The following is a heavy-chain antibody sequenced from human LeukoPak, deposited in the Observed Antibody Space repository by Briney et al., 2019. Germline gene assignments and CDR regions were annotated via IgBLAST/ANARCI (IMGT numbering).Heavy chain of an antibody. V-gene: IGHV4-61*09. D-gene: IGHD5-24*01. CDR1: GGSISSGSYY. CDR3: ARVGVEPRRWLQFSLGSNGWFDP. Sequence: PSQTLSLTCTVSGGSISSGSYYWSWIRQPAGKGLEWIGYIYYSGSTNYNPSLKSRVTISVDTSKNQFSLKLSSVTAADTAVYYCARVGVEPRRWLQFSLGSNGWFDPWGQGTLVTVSS. J-gene: IGHJ5*02. CDR2: IYYSGST.